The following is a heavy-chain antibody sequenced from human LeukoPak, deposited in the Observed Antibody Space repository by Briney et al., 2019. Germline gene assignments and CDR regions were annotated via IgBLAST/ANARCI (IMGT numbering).Heavy chain of an antibody. CDR2: IRGSGGNT. D-gene: IGHD3-22*01. CDR1: GFTFSRYA. CDR3: AKYSDSSGYPFGPFDC. V-gene: IGHV3-23*01. J-gene: IGHJ4*02. Sequence: PGGPLRLSCAASGFTFSRYAMTWVRHAPGKGLEGVSGIRGSGGNTYYADSVKARFNISRDNSKNTLYLQINSPRAEDTALYYCAKYSDSSGYPFGPFDCWGQGTMVTVSS.